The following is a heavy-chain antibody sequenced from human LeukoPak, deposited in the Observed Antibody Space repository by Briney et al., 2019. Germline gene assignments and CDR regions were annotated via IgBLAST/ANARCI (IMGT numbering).Heavy chain of an antibody. V-gene: IGHV1-69*04. CDR3: ASNQGYCSSTSCYPSDAFDI. J-gene: IGHJ3*02. CDR1: GGTFSSYA. CDR2: IIPILGIA. Sequence: SVKVSCKASGGTFSSYAISWVRQAPGQGLEWMGRIIPILGIANYAQKFQGRVTITADKSTSTAYMELSKLRSDDTAVYYCASNQGYCSSTSCYPSDAFDIWGQGTMVTVSS. D-gene: IGHD2-2*01.